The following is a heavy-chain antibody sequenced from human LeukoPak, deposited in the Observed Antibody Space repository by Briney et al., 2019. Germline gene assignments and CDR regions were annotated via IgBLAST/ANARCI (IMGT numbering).Heavy chain of an antibody. D-gene: IGHD5-18*01. J-gene: IGHJ4*02. CDR2: IYHSGST. Sequence: SETLSLTCAVSDYSISSAYYWGWIRQPPGKGLEWIGSIYHSGSTYYNPSLKSRVTISVDTSKNQFSLKVTSVTAADTAVYYCAGNVDTAMVAFDSWGQGTLVTVSS. V-gene: IGHV4-38-2*01. CDR3: AGNVDTAMVAFDS. CDR1: DYSISSAYY.